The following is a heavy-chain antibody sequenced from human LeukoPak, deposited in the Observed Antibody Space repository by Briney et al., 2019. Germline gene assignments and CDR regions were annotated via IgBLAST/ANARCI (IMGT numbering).Heavy chain of an antibody. CDR1: GYTFTSNG. Sequence: ASVNVSCKASGYTFTSNGISWVRQAPGQGLEWMGWISTYSGNTNFAQNFQGRVTLTTDTSTSTAYMELRSLRSDDTAVYYCARDMGDGDYVLDYWGQGTLVTVSS. CDR2: ISTYSGNT. J-gene: IGHJ4*02. D-gene: IGHD4-17*01. CDR3: ARDMGDGDYVLDY. V-gene: IGHV1-18*01.